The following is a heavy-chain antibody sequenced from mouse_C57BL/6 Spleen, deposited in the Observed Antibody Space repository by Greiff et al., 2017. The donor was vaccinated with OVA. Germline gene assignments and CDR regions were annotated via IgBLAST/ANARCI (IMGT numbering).Heavy chain of an antibody. CDR1: GYAFSSYW. J-gene: IGHJ4*01. CDR3: AREEGLYGNYAMDY. Sequence: VQRVESGAELVKPGASVKISCKASGYAFSSYWMNWVKQRPGKGLEWIGQIYPGDGDTNYNGKFKGKATLTADKSSSTAYMQLSSLTSEDSAVYFCAREEGLYGNYAMDYWGQGTSVTVSS. D-gene: IGHD2-1*01. V-gene: IGHV1-80*01. CDR2: IYPGDGDT.